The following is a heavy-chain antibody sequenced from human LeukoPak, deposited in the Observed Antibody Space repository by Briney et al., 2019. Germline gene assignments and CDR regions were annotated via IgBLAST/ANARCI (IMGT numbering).Heavy chain of an antibody. V-gene: IGHV3-15*07. D-gene: IGHD3-9*01. CDR1: GFTFSTYS. CDR3: TPYYDILTGFDY. Sequence: GGSLRLSCAASGFTFSTYSMNWVRQAPGKGLEWVGRIKSKTDGGTTDYAAPVKGRFTISRDDSKNTLYLQMNSLKTEDTAVYYCTPYYDILTGFDYWGQGTLVTVSS. CDR2: IKSKTDGGTT. J-gene: IGHJ4*02.